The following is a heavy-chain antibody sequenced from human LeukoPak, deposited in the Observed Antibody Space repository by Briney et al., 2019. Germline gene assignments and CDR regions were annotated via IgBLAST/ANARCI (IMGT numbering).Heavy chain of an antibody. V-gene: IGHV4-39*01. CDR1: GGSVCSTTYY. D-gene: IGHD3-10*01. Sequence: SETLSLTCTVSGGSVCSTTYYWSWIRQPPGKGLEWIASINYSGSTYYNPSLKSRVTISVDTSENQFSLKLSSVTAADTAVYYCARYVVYGSGKYYFDYWGQGTLVTVSS. CDR3: ARYVVYGSGKYYFDY. CDR2: INYSGST. J-gene: IGHJ4*02.